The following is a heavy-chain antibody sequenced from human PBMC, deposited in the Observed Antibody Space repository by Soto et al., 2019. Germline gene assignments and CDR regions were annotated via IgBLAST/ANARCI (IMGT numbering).Heavy chain of an antibody. CDR3: ARGGYYYDSSGYSDFDY. J-gene: IGHJ4*02. V-gene: IGHV3-30-3*01. Sequence: QVQLVESGGGVVQPGRSLRLSCAASGFTFSSYAMHWVRQAPGKGLEWVAVISYDGSNKYYADSVKGRFTISRDNSKNTLDLQMNSLRAEDTAVYYCARGGYYYDSSGYSDFDYWGQGTLVTVSS. D-gene: IGHD3-22*01. CDR2: ISYDGSNK. CDR1: GFTFSSYA.